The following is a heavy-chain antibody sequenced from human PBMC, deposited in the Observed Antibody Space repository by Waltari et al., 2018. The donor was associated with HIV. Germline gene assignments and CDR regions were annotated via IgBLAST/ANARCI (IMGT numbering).Heavy chain of an antibody. CDR2: IYKSGST. Sequence: QVQLQESGPGLVKPSETLSLTCTVSGDSISNYYWNWIRPAPEKGLEWLGYIYKSGSTNYNPSLKSRVSISMDTSKKEFSLKLRSVTAADTAVYFCSRSRDGDNWGPGHWGQGTLVTVSS. CDR3: SRSRDGDNWGPGH. J-gene: IGHJ4*02. CDR1: GDSISNYY. D-gene: IGHD2-21*02. V-gene: IGHV4-59*01.